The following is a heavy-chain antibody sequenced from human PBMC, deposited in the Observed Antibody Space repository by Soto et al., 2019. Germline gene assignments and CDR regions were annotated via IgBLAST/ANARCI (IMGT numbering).Heavy chain of an antibody. CDR3: AKDLVGGVRYYYGMDV. CDR2: ISYDGSQK. Sequence: GGSLRLSCAASGFTFSSYGMHWVRQAPGKGLEWVALISYDGSQKCYADSVKGRFTISRDNSKNTLYLQMNSLGAEDTAVYYCAKDLVGGVRYYYGMDVWGQGTTVTV. D-gene: IGHD1-26*01. V-gene: IGHV3-30*18. CDR1: GFTFSSYG. J-gene: IGHJ6*02.